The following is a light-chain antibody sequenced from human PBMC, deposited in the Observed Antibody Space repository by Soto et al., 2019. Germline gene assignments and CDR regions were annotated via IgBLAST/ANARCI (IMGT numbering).Light chain of an antibody. CDR1: QDISVY. V-gene: IGKV1-27*01. Sequence: DIQMTQSPSSLSASVGDRVTITCRASQDISVYLAWYQQKPGKDPKLLIYSASTLQSRVPSRFSGSGSGTDFTLTISSLQPEDVATYYCQKFNTAPLTFGQGTRLEIK. CDR3: QKFNTAPLT. CDR2: SAS. J-gene: IGKJ5*01.